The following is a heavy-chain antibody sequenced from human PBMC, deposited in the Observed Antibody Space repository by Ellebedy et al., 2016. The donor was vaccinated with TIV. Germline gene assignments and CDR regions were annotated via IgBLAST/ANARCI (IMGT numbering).Heavy chain of an antibody. V-gene: IGHV3-33*01. CDR3: ARDPSLDWNLDY. D-gene: IGHD1-1*01. CDR2: IWYDGSSN. CDR1: GFTFSRYG. Sequence: GGSLRLXXAASGFTFSRYGMHWVRQAPGKGLEWVASIWYDGSSNYYGDSVKGRFSISRDNSKNTLYLQMNSLRVEDTAVYYCARDPSLDWNLDYWGQGTLVTVSS. J-gene: IGHJ4*02.